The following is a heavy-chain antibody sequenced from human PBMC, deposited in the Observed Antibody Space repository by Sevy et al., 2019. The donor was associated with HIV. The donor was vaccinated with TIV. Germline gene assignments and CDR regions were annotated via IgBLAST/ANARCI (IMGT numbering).Heavy chain of an antibody. J-gene: IGHJ4*02. D-gene: IGHD3-22*01. Sequence: ASVKVSCKVCGYTLNKLSMHWVRQAPGKGLEWMGSFDPEDGETFYAQKFQGRVTMTEDTSTDTAYMELSSLRSEDTAVYYCAATKDYYESSGPPFDYWGQGTLVTVSS. V-gene: IGHV1-24*01. CDR3: AATKDYYESSGPPFDY. CDR2: FDPEDGET. CDR1: GYTLNKLS.